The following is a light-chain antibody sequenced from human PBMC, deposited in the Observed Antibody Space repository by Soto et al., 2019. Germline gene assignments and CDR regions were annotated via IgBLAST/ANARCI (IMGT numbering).Light chain of an antibody. J-gene: IGLJ3*02. CDR2: VNKDGRL. CDR1: SGHSNYA. Sequence: QSVLTQSPSASASLGASVKLTCTLSSGHSNYAIAWHQQQPEKGPRFLMKVNKDGRLLKGDGIPDRFSGSTSGADRFLTISSLHSEDEADYYCQTWGPGIRVFGGGTKLTVL. V-gene: IGLV4-69*01. CDR3: QTWGPGIRV.